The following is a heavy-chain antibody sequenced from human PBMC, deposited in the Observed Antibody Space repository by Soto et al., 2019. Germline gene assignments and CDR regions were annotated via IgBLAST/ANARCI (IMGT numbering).Heavy chain of an antibody. CDR1: GFTFSSYS. CDR2: ISSSSSYI. CDR3: ARDMADTVYYYYGMDV. D-gene: IGHD5-18*01. V-gene: IGHV3-21*01. Sequence: EVQLVESGGGLVKPGGSLRLSCAASGFTFSSYSMNWVRQAPGNGLEWVSSISSSSSYIYYADSVKGRFTISRDNANNSLYLQMNRLRAEDTAVYYCARDMADTVYYYYGMDVWGQGTTVTVSS. J-gene: IGHJ6*02.